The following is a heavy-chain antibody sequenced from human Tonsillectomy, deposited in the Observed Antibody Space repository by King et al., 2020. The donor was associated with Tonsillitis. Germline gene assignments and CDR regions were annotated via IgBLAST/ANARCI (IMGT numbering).Heavy chain of an antibody. CDR2: IKSDGSST. CDR1: GLSFTRYW. D-gene: IGHD3-10*01. Sequence: VQLVESGGGLVQPGGSLGLSCAASGLSFTRYWMHWVRQAPGKGLVWVSLIKSDGSSTNYADSVKGRFTISRDNAKNTVYLQINSLRAEDTAVYYCATGVGYYYDSWGQGTLVTVSS. V-gene: IGHV3-74*01. J-gene: IGHJ4*02. CDR3: ATGVGYYYDS.